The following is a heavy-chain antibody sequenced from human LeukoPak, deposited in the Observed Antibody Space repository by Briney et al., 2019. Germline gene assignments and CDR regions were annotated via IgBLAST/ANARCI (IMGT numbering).Heavy chain of an antibody. J-gene: IGHJ1*01. V-gene: IGHV4-34*01. CDR1: GGSFSGYY. D-gene: IGHD1-1*01. Sequence: PSETLSLTCAVYGGSFSGYYWSWIRQPPGKGLEWIGEINHSGSTNYNPSLKSRVTISVDTSKNQFSLKLSSVTAADTAVYYCARHTSGTMFSYWGQGILATVSS. CDR2: INHSGST. CDR3: ARHTSGTMFSY.